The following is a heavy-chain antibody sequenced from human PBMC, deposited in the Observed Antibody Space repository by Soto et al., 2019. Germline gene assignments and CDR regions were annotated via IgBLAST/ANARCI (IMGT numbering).Heavy chain of an antibody. CDR2: IFFTGSA. CDR3: ARDGHGMDV. Sequence: PSETLSLTCTVSGGAVSTGSYDWSWIRQPPGKGLEWIGKIFFTGSAHYNPSLRNRVTMSVDTCKDQFSLTLTSVTAADTAVYYCARDGHGMDVWGQGTTVTVSS. V-gene: IGHV4-61*01. CDR1: GGAVSTGSYD. J-gene: IGHJ6*02.